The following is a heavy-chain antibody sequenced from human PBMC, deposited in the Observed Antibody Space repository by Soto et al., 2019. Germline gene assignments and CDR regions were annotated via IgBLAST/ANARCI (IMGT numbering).Heavy chain of an antibody. Sequence: GGSLRLSCAASGFSFSTYAMSWVRQAPGKGLEWVSTISDSGGGTYYADSVKGRFTISRDNSKNTVYLQMNSLRAEDTAVYYCTKARCTGDHRYRPAYWGHGTLVTVSS. V-gene: IGHV3-23*01. D-gene: IGHD2-8*02. CDR1: GFSFSTYA. CDR2: ISDSGGGT. CDR3: TKARCTGDHRYRPAY. J-gene: IGHJ1*01.